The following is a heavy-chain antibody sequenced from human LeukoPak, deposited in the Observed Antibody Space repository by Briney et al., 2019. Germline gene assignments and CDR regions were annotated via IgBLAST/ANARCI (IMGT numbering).Heavy chain of an antibody. CDR1: GGSVSSGGYH. Sequence: PSETLSLTCSVSGGSVSSGGYHWSWIRQPPGKGLEWIGEINHSGSTNYNPSLKSRVTISVDTSKNRFSLKLSSVTAADTAVYYCARAIIAAAGKGSFWFDPWGQGTLVTVSS. CDR3: ARAIIAAAGKGSFWFDP. CDR2: INHSGST. D-gene: IGHD6-13*01. J-gene: IGHJ5*02. V-gene: IGHV4-61*08.